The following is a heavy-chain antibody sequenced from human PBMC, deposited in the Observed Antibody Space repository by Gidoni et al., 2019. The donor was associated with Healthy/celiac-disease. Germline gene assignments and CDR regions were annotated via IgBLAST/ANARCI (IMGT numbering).Heavy chain of an antibody. J-gene: IGHJ6*03. Sequence: EVQLVESGGGLVQPGRSLRLSCAASGFTFDDYAMHWVRQAPGKGLEWVSGISWNSGSIGYADSVKGRFTISRDNAKNSLYLQMNSLRAEDTALYYCAKDAGWRMGYYYMDVWGKGTTVTVSS. D-gene: IGHD3-16*01. CDR1: GFTFDDYA. CDR2: ISWNSGSI. CDR3: AKDAGWRMGYYYMDV. V-gene: IGHV3-9*01.